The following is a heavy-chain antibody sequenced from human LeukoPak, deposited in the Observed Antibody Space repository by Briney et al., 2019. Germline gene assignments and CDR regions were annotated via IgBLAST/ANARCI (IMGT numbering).Heavy chain of an antibody. Sequence: GGSLRLSCAASGFTFSSCAMSWVRQAPGKGLEWVSAISGSGGSTYYAGSVEGRFTISRDNSKNTLFLQMNSLRAEDTAVYYCAKGTYSSSPRDYWGQGTLVTVSS. D-gene: IGHD6-6*01. CDR2: ISGSGGST. CDR3: AKGTYSSSPRDY. CDR1: GFTFSSCA. V-gene: IGHV3-23*01. J-gene: IGHJ4*02.